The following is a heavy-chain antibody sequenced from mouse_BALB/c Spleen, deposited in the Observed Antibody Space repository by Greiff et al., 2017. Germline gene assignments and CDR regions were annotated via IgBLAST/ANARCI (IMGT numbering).Heavy chain of an antibody. CDR2: ISSGSSTI. J-gene: IGHJ2*01. Sequence: EVHLVESGGGLVQPGGSRKLSCAASGFTFSSFGMHWVRQAPEKGLEWVAYISSGSSTIYYADTVKGRFTTSRDNPKNTLFLQMTSLRSEDTAMYYCARMDSLYYYGSSVFDYWGQGTTLTVSS. D-gene: IGHD1-1*01. CDR1: GFTFSSFG. CDR3: ARMDSLYYYGSSVFDY. V-gene: IGHV5-17*02.